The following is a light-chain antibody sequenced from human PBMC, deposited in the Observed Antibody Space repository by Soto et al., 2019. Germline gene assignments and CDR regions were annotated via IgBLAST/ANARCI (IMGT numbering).Light chain of an antibody. CDR3: SSYTSRTTYV. J-gene: IGLJ1*01. CDR1: SSDVGGYNY. V-gene: IGLV2-14*01. CDR2: EVS. Sequence: QSVLTQPASVSGSPGQSITISCTGTSSDVGGYNYVSWYQQHPGKAPKLMIYEVSNRPSGVSFRFSGSKSGNTASLTISGIQAEDEADYYCSSYTSRTTYVLGSGTKVTVL.